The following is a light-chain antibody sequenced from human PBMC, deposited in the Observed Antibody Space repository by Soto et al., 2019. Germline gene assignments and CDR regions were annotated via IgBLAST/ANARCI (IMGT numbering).Light chain of an antibody. Sequence: QSALTQPASVSGSPGQSTTISCTGTSSDVGSYNLVSWYQQHPGKAPKLMIYEGSKRPSGVSNRFSGSKSGNTASLTISGLQAEDGADYYCCSYAGSSTYVFGTGIKGTVL. CDR1: SSDVGSYNL. V-gene: IGLV2-23*01. CDR3: CSYAGSSTYV. CDR2: EGS. J-gene: IGLJ1*01.